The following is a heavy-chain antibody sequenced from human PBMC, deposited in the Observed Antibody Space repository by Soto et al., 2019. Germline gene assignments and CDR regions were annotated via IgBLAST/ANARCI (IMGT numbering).Heavy chain of an antibody. CDR3: ARDPCSSTSCSPEYYYYGMDV. J-gene: IGHJ6*02. CDR2: IYYSGST. V-gene: IGHV4-31*03. CDR1: GGSISSGGYY. D-gene: IGHD2-2*01. Sequence: SETLSLTCTVSGGSISSGGYYWSWIRQHPGKGLEWIGYIYYSGSTYYNPSLKSRVTISVDTSKNQFSLKLSSVTAADTAVYYCARDPCSSTSCSPEYYYYGMDVWGQGTTVTVS.